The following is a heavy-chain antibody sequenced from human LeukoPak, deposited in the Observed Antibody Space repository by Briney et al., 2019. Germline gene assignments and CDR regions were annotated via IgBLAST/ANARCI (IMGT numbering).Heavy chain of an antibody. CDR3: ARDHDQYSGYDWGDY. CDR2: INPNSGGT. CDR1: GYTFTGYY. Sequence: GASVKVSCKASGYTFTGYYMHWVRQAPGQGLEWMGWINPNSGGTSYAQKFQGRVTMTRDTSISTAYMELSRLRSDDTAVYYCARDHDQYSGYDWGDYWGQGTLVTVSS. D-gene: IGHD5-12*01. V-gene: IGHV1-2*02. J-gene: IGHJ4*02.